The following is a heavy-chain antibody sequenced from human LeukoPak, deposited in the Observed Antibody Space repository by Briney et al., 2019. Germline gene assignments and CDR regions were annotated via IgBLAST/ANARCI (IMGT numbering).Heavy chain of an antibody. D-gene: IGHD6-13*01. J-gene: IGHJ4*02. CDR1: GYTFTSYG. CDR3: ARVPAAAGYIHLGY. Sequence: GASVKVSCKASGYTFTSYGISWVRQAPGQGLEGMGWISAYNGNTNYAQKLPGRVTMTTDTSTSTAYMELRSLRSDDTAVYYCARVPAAAGYIHLGYWGQGTLVTVSS. V-gene: IGHV1-18*01. CDR2: ISAYNGNT.